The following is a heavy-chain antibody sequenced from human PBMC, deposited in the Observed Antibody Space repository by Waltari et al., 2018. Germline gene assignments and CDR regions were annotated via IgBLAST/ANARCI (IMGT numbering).Heavy chain of an antibody. CDR2: IYYSGST. V-gene: IGHV4-39*01. Sequence: QLQLQESGPGLVKPSETLSLTCTVSGGSISSSSYYWGWIRQPPGKGLEWIGSIYYSGSTYYNPSLKSRVTISVDTSKNQFSLKLSSVTAADTAVYYCARLSGTMIVVAMGNWFDPWGQGTLVTVSS. CDR1: GGSISSSSYY. J-gene: IGHJ5*02. D-gene: IGHD3-22*01. CDR3: ARLSGTMIVVAMGNWFDP.